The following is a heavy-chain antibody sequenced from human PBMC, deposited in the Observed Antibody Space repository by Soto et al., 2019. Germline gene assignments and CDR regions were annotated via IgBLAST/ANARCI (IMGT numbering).Heavy chain of an antibody. V-gene: IGHV4-39*01. CDR1: GGSISSSSYY. CDR2: ISYSGST. Sequence: SETLSLTCTVSGGSISSSSYYWGWIRQPPGKGLEWIGSISYSGSTYYNPSLQSRVTISVDTSKNQFSLRLSSVTASDTAVYYCEGGMTGTLRAYYFDYWGQGTLVTVSS. CDR3: EGGMTGTLRAYYFDY. D-gene: IGHD1-20*01. J-gene: IGHJ4*02.